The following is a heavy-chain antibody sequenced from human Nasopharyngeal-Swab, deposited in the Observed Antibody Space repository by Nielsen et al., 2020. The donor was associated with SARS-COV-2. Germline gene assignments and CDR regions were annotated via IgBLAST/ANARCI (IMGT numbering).Heavy chain of an antibody. Sequence: ASMKVSCRASGYTFTSYAMHWVRQAPGQRLEWMGRINPNSGGTNYAQKFQGRVTMTRDTSISTAYMELSRLTSDDTAVYYCARRGATTMTTSPFDFWGQGTLVTVSS. V-gene: IGHV1-2*06. CDR2: INPNSGGT. J-gene: IGHJ4*02. D-gene: IGHD4-11*01. CDR3: ARRGATTMTTSPFDF. CDR1: GYTFTSYA.